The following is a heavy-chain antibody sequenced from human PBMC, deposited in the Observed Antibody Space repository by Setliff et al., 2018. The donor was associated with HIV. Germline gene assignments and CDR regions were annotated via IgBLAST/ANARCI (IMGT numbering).Heavy chain of an antibody. V-gene: IGHV4-59*01. CDR2: NYYTGST. Sequence: SETLSLTCTVSGGSMSSYYWSWIRQPPGKGLEWIGSNYYTGSTDYNPSLMSRVTISLDTPKNQFSLKLNSVIAADTAVYYCARNRVPSSLWGQGTLVTVS. CDR3: ARNRVPSSL. CDR1: GGSMSSYY. D-gene: IGHD3-10*01. J-gene: IGHJ4*02.